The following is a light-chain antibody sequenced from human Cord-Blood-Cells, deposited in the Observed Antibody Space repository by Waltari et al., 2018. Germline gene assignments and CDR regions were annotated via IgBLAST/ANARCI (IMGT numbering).Light chain of an antibody. CDR1: SSDVGGYNY. J-gene: IGLJ2*01. CDR2: EVS. CDR3: SSYAVSNNFEAV. Sequence: QSALTQPPSASGSPGQSVTISCTGTSSDVGGYNYVSWYQQHPGKAPNLMIYEVSKRPSGFPDRVSGSKSGTTASLTVSGLQSEDEADYYCSSYAVSNNFEAVFGGGTKLTVL. V-gene: IGLV2-8*01.